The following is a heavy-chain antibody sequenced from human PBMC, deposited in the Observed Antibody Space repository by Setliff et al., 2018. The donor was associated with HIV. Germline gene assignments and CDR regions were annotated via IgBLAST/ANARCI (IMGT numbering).Heavy chain of an antibody. CDR2: IDKGGRTT. J-gene: IGHJ4*02. CDR3: AGDHLSSKPTVAIDY. CDR1: GFSFSTYE. D-gene: IGHD6-19*01. V-gene: IGHV3-48*03. Sequence: PGESLKISCAASGFSFSTYEMKWVRQAPGKGLEWLSYIDKGGRTTYYAGSVKGRFTISRDDAKNSLYLQMNSLRAEDTALYYCAGDHLSSKPTVAIDYWGQGILVTVSS.